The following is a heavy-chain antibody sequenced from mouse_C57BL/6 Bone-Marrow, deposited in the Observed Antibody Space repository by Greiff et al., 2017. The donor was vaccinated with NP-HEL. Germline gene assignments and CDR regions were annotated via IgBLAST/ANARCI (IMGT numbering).Heavy chain of an antibody. D-gene: IGHD1-1*01. CDR1: GFNIKDDY. V-gene: IGHV14-4*01. CDR3: TTFYYGSSLFAY. J-gene: IGHJ3*01. Sequence: VQLQQSGAELVRPGASVKLSCTASGFNIKDDYMHWVKQRPEQGLEWIGWIDPENGDTEYGSKFQGKATITADTSSNTAYLQLSSLTSEDTAVYYCTTFYYGSSLFAYWGQGTLVTVSA. CDR2: IDPENGDT.